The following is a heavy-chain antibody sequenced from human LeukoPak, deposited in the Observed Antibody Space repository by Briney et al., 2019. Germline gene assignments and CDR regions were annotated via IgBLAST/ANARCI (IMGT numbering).Heavy chain of an antibody. D-gene: IGHD2-2*01. Sequence: ASVKVSCKASGGTFSSYAISWVRQAPGQGLEWMGGIIPIFGTANYAQKFQGRVTITTDESTSTAYLELSSLRSEDTAVYYCARREGYCSSTSCRDAFDIWGQGTMVTVSS. V-gene: IGHV1-69*05. CDR2: IIPIFGTA. CDR3: ARREGYCSSTSCRDAFDI. J-gene: IGHJ3*02. CDR1: GGTFSSYA.